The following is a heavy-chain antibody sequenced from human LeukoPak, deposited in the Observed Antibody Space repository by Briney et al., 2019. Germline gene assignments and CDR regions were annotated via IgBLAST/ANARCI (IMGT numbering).Heavy chain of an antibody. CDR3: ARPSKTGYSSGWYTELKY. CDR1: GFTVSSNY. J-gene: IGHJ4*02. CDR2: ISSSSSYI. V-gene: IGHV3-21*01. Sequence: GGSLRLSCAASGFTVSSNYMNWVRQAPGKGLEWVSSISSSSSYIYYADSVKGRFTISRDNAKNSLYLQMNSLRAEDTAVYYCARPSKTGYSSGWYTELKYWGQGTLVTVSS. D-gene: IGHD6-19*01.